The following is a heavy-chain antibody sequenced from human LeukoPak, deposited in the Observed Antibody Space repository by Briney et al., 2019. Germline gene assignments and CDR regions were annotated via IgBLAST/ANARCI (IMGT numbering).Heavy chain of an antibody. CDR3: ARHVRASDSSSTRRLDT. CDR1: GYSFTGYW. D-gene: IGHD6-6*01. V-gene: IGHV5-51*01. CDR2: IYPGDSNI. Sequence: GESLKISCKGSGYSFTGYWIGWVRQMPRKGLEWLGIIYPGDSNIRYSPSFQGQVTISADKSISTAYLQWSSLKASDTATYYCARHVRASDSSSTRRLDTWGQRTLVTVSS. J-gene: IGHJ5*02.